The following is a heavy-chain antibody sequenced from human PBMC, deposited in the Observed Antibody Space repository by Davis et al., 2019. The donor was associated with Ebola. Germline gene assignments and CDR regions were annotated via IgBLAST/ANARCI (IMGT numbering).Heavy chain of an antibody. Sequence: ASVKVSCYASAYTFTTYYMHWLRQPPEQGLQWMGIINPSVGSTSYAQKFQGRVTMTRDTSTSTVYMELSSLRSEDTAVYYCARDRGFLDYWGQGTLVTVSS. CDR1: AYTFTTYY. CDR3: ARDRGFLDY. V-gene: IGHV1-46*01. CDR2: INPSVGST. D-gene: IGHD3-10*01. J-gene: IGHJ4*02.